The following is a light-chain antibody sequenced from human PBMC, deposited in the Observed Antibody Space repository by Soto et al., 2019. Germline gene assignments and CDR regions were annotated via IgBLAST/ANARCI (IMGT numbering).Light chain of an antibody. Sequence: DIQMTQSPSTLSASVGDRVTITCRASQDISGWLAWYQQKPGKAPKLLIYKASSLDSGVPSLFSGSGSGTEFTLTINSLQPDDFANYYCPQYINYPMWTFGQGTKVEIK. CDR2: KAS. CDR1: QDISGW. J-gene: IGKJ1*01. V-gene: IGKV1-5*03. CDR3: PQYINYPMWT.